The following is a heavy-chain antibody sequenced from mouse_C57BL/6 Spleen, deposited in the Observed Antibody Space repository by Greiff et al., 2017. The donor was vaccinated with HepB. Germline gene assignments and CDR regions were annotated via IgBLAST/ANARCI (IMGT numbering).Heavy chain of an antibody. V-gene: IGHV1-72*01. CDR2: IDPNSGGT. D-gene: IGHD4-1*01. Sequence: VQLQQPRAELVKPGASVKLSCKASGYTFTSYWMHWVKQRSGRGLEWIGRIDPNSGGTKYNEKFKSKATLTVDKPSSTAYMQLNSLTSEDSAVYYWARVETGTDFDDWGQGTTLTVSS. CDR1: GYTFTSYW. CDR3: ARVETGTDFDD. J-gene: IGHJ2*01.